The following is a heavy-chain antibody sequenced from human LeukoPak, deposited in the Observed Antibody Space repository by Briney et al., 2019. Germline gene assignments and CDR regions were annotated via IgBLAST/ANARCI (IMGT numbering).Heavy chain of an antibody. V-gene: IGHV4-59*01. D-gene: IGHD3-10*01. J-gene: IGHJ5*02. Sequence: SETLSLTCTVSGGSISSYYWSWIRQPPGKGLEWIGYIYYSGSTNYNPSLKSRVTTSVDTSKNQFSLKLSSVTAADTAVYYCARVHGFGEFLPPYWFDPWGQGTLVTVSS. CDR1: GGSISSYY. CDR2: IYYSGST. CDR3: ARVHGFGEFLPPYWFDP.